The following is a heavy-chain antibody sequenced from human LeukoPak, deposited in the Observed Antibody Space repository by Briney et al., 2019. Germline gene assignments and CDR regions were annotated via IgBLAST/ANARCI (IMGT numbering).Heavy chain of an antibody. V-gene: IGHV3-74*01. Sequence: PGGSLRLSCAASGFTFSSYWMHWVRQAPGKGLVWVSRISTDGSTTTYADSVKGRFTISRDNSKNTLYLQMNSLRAEDTAVYYCARDRSEEYFDYWGQGTLVTVSS. J-gene: IGHJ4*02. CDR3: ARDRSEEYFDY. CDR1: GFTFSSYW. CDR2: ISTDGSTT.